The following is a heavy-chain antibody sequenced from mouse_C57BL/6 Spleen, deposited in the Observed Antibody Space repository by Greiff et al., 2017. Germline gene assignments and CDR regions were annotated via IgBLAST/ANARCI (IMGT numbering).Heavy chain of an antibody. D-gene: IGHD1-1*01. CDR2: INPSSGYT. CDR1: GYTFTSYT. Sequence: QVQLQQSGAELARPGASVKMSCKASGYTFTSYTMHWVKQRPGPGLEWIGYINPSSGYTKYNQKFKDKATLTADKSSSTAYMQLSSLTSEDSAVYYCARTYGSSYDAMDYWGQGTSVTVSS. V-gene: IGHV1-4*01. CDR3: ARTYGSSYDAMDY. J-gene: IGHJ4*01.